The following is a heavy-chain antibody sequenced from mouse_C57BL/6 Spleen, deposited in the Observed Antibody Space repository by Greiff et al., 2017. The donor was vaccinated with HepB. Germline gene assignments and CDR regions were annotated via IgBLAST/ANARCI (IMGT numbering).Heavy chain of an antibody. Sequence: QVQLQQSGAELVKPGASVKISCKASGYAFSSYWMNWVKQRPGKGLEWIGQIYPGDGDTNYNGKFKSKATLTADKSSSTAYMQLSSLTSEDSAVYFCSSTAQATPWFAYWGQGTLVTVSA. CDR3: SSTAQATPWFAY. V-gene: IGHV1-80*01. CDR1: GYAFSSYW. D-gene: IGHD3-2*02. CDR2: IYPGDGDT. J-gene: IGHJ3*01.